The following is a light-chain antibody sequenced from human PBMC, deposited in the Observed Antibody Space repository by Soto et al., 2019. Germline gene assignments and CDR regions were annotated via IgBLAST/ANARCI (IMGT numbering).Light chain of an antibody. Sequence: SALTQPASVSGSPGQSITISCTGTSSDVGGYNYVSWYQQHPGKAPKLMIYDVSKRPSGVPDRFSGSKSGNTASLTISGLQAEDEADYYCCSYAGSYTLYVFGTGTKLTVL. CDR2: DVS. V-gene: IGLV2-11*01. J-gene: IGLJ1*01. CDR3: CSYAGSYTLYV. CDR1: SSDVGGYNY.